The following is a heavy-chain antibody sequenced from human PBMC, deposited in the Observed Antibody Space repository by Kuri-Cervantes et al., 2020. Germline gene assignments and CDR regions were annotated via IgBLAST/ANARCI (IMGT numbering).Heavy chain of an antibody. D-gene: IGHD6-13*01. J-gene: IGHJ3*02. CDR1: GFTFSSST. CDR3: VRDGGSAAAGPFDI. V-gene: IGHV3-23*01. CDR2: INFNGGRT. Sequence: GGSLRLSCAASGFTFSSSTMSWVRQAPGEGLEWLSSINFNGGRTYYADSLKGRFTISRDNAKNTLYLQMSSLRVEDTAVYYCVRDGGSAAAGPFDIWGQGTMVTVSS.